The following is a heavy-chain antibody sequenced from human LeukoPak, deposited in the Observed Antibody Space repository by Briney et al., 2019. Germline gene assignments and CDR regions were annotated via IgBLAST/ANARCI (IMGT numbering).Heavy chain of an antibody. V-gene: IGHV4-59*12. J-gene: IGHJ4*02. CDR3: AGDYGSGSYRFDY. Sequence: SETLSLTCTVSGGSIGSYSWSWVRQPPGRGLEWIGYIYYSGSTTYNPSLKSRVTISLDTSKNQFSLKLSSVTAADTAVHYCAGDYGSGSYRFDYWGQGTLVTVSS. CDR2: IYYSGST. D-gene: IGHD3-10*01. CDR1: GGSIGSYS.